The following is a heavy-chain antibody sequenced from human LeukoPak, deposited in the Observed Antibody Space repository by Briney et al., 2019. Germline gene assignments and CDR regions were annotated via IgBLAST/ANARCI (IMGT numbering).Heavy chain of an antibody. CDR3: ARAGVLRYFDWYTSGAFDI. CDR1: GYTFTSYA. Sequence: ASVKVSCKASGYTFTSYAMNWVRQAPGQGLEWMGWISTNTGNPTYAQGFTGRFVFSLDTSVSTAYLQICSLKAEDTAVYYCARAGVLRYFDWYTSGAFDIWGQGTMVTVSS. CDR2: ISTNTGNP. V-gene: IGHV7-4-1*01. J-gene: IGHJ3*02. D-gene: IGHD3-9*01.